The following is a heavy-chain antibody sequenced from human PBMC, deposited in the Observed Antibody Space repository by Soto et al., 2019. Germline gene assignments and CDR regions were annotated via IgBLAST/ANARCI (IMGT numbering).Heavy chain of an antibody. CDR2: ISAYNGNT. Sequence: ASVKVSCKASGYTFTSYGISWVRQAPGQGLEWMGWISAYNGNTNYAQKLQGRVTMTTDTSTSTAYMELRSLRSDDTAVYYCARVDYGKYYYYYGMDVWGQGTTVTVSS. D-gene: IGHD3-16*01. V-gene: IGHV1-18*01. CDR3: ARVDYGKYYYYYGMDV. J-gene: IGHJ6*02. CDR1: GYTFTSYG.